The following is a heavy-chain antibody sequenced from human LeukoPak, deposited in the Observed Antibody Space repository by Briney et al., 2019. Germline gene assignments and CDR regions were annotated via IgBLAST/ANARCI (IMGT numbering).Heavy chain of an antibody. CDR1: GGSISSGGYY. Sequence: TQTLSLTCTVSGGSISSGGYYWSWIRQHPGKGLEWIGYIYYSGSTYYNPSLKSRVTISVDTSKNQFSLKLSSVTAADTAVYYCARDRQRYCSNTSCYTGLDYWGQGTLVTVSS. CDR2: IYYSGST. J-gene: IGHJ4*02. CDR3: ARDRQRYCSNTSCYTGLDY. V-gene: IGHV4-31*03. D-gene: IGHD2-2*02.